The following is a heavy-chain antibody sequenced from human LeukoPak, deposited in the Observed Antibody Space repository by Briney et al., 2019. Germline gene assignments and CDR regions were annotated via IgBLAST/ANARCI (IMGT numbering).Heavy chain of an antibody. Sequence: SQTLSLTCTVSGGSISSGSYYWSWIRQPAGKGLEWIGRIYTSGSTNYNPSLKSRVTISVDTSKNQFSLNLSPVTAADTAVYYCARETSLWFDPWGQGTLVTVSS. CDR2: IYTSGST. CDR3: ARETSLWFDP. J-gene: IGHJ5*02. CDR1: GGSISSGSYY. V-gene: IGHV4-61*02.